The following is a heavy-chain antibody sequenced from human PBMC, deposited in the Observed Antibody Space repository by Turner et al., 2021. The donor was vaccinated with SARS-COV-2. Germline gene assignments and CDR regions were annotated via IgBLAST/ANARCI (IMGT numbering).Heavy chain of an antibody. Sequence: QVQLVESGGGVVQPGRSLRLSCSASGFTFSNCPMHWVRQAPGKGLEWVAVISYDGSNKYYADSVKGRFTISRDNSKNTLYLQMNSLRAEDTAVYYCAREMPQQQYYGMDVWGQGTTVTVSS. CDR1: GFTFSNCP. CDR3: AREMPQQQYYGMDV. CDR2: ISYDGSNK. V-gene: IGHV3-30-3*01. D-gene: IGHD2-2*01. J-gene: IGHJ6*02.